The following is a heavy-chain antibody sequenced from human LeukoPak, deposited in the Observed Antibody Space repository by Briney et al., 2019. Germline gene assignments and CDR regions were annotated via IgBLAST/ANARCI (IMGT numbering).Heavy chain of an antibody. D-gene: IGHD3-22*01. J-gene: IGHJ4*02. CDR1: GYTFTSYA. Sequence: VASVKVSCKASGYTFTSYAMHWVRQAPGQRLEWMGWINAGNGNTKYSQEFQGRVTITRDTSASTAYMELSSLRSEDTAVYYCATWYYYDSSDYYLADYWGQGTLVTVSS. CDR3: ATWYYYDSSDYYLADY. CDR2: INAGNGNT. V-gene: IGHV1-3*03.